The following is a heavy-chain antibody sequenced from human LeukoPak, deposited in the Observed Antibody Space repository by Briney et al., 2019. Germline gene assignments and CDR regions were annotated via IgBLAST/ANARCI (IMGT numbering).Heavy chain of an antibody. Sequence: SETLSLTCTVSGGSLSGFYWSWIRQPPGKGLEWIGYVYYAGSTTYNPSLRSRVTISVDTSKNQFSLKLNSVTAADTALYYCARSRDGYKPYYFDYWGQGTLVTVSS. V-gene: IGHV4-59*01. CDR2: VYYAGST. J-gene: IGHJ4*02. CDR3: ARSRDGYKPYYFDY. D-gene: IGHD5-24*01. CDR1: GGSLSGFY.